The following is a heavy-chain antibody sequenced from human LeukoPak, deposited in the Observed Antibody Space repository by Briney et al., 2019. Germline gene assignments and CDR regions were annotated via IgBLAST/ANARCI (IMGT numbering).Heavy chain of an antibody. V-gene: IGHV3-23*01. CDR2: ISGSGGST. CDR3: AKAGRYYGSGSSYYFDY. Sequence: GGSLRLSCAASGFTFSSYGMSWVRQAPGKGLEWVSAISGSGGSTYYADSVKGRFTISRDNSKNTLYLQMDSLRAEDTAVYYCAKAGRYYGSGSSYYFDYWGQGTLVTVSS. D-gene: IGHD3-10*01. J-gene: IGHJ4*02. CDR1: GFTFSSYG.